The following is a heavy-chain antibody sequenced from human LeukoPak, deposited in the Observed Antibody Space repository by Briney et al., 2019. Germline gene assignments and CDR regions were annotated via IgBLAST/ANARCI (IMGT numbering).Heavy chain of an antibody. CDR2: ISAYNGNT. CDR3: ARRGEYSGYDSLDYYYYMDV. Sequence: GASVKVSCKASGYTFTSYGISWVRQAPGQGLEWMGWISAYNGNTNYAQKLQGRVTMTTDTSTSTAYMELRSLRSDDTAVYYCARRGEYSGYDSLDYYYYMDVWGKGTTVTVSS. J-gene: IGHJ6*03. D-gene: IGHD5-12*01. V-gene: IGHV1-18*01. CDR1: GYTFTSYG.